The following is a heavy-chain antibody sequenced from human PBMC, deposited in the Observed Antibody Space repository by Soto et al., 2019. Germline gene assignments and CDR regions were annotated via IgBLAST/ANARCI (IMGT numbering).Heavy chain of an antibody. D-gene: IGHD2-15*01. J-gene: IGHJ4*02. Sequence: ASVKVSCKASGYTFTSCGISWVRQAPGQGLEWMGLINTYNGYTNYPQKFQGRVTMTRDTSTSTVYMELSSLRSEDTAVYYCARVYCSGGSCYSIDYWGQGTLVTVSS. CDR3: ARVYCSGGSCYSIDY. V-gene: IGHV1-18*01. CDR1: GYTFTSCG. CDR2: INTYNGYT.